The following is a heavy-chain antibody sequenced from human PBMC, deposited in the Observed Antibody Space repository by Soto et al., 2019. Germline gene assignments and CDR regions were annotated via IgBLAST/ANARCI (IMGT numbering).Heavy chain of an antibody. CDR3: ARDLGIAAAGTGAYAFDI. D-gene: IGHD6-13*01. CDR1: GGTFSSYA. CDR2: IIPIFGTA. J-gene: IGHJ3*02. V-gene: IGHV1-69*01. Sequence: QVQLVQSGAEVKKPGSSVKVSCKASGGTFSSYAISWVRQAPGHGLEWMGGIIPIFGTANYAQKFQGTVTITADESTSTAYMELSSLRSEDTAVYYCARDLGIAAAGTGAYAFDICGQGTMVTVSS.